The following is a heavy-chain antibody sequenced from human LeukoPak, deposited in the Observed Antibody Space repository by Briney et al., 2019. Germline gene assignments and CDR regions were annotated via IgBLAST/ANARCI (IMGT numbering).Heavy chain of an antibody. V-gene: IGHV3-7*01. CDR2: IKQDGSEK. D-gene: IGHD1-7*01. J-gene: IGHJ6*02. CDR3: AREGPNYDYYYYGMDV. Sequence: GGSLRLSCAVSGFTFSSYWMSWVRQAPGKGLEWVANIKQDGSEKYYVDSVKGRFTISRDNAKNSLYLQMNSLRAEDTAVYYCAREGPNYDYYYYGMDVWGQGTTVTVSS. CDR1: GFTFSSYW.